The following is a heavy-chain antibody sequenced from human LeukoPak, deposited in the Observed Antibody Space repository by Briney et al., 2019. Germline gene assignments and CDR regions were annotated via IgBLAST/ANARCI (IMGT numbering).Heavy chain of an antibody. CDR3: ARMDTAMVTKLIWFDP. CDR1: GYTFTGYY. D-gene: IGHD5-18*01. V-gene: IGHV1-2*02. CDR2: INPNSGGT. Sequence: ASVKVSCKASGYTFTGYYMHWVRQAPGQGLEWMGWINPNSGGTNYAQKFQGRVTMTRDTSISTAYMELSRLRSDDTAVYYCARMDTAMVTKLIWFDPWGQGTLVTVSS. J-gene: IGHJ5*02.